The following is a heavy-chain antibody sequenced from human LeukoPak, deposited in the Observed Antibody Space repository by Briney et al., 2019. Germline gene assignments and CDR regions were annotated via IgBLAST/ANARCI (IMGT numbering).Heavy chain of an antibody. D-gene: IGHD1-26*01. CDR3: ARGVVGATRRIDY. Sequence: GGSLRLSCAASGFTFSSYSMNWVRQAPGKGLEWVSYISSSSSTIYYADSVKGRFTISRDNAKNSLYLQMNSLRAEDTVVYYCARGVVGATRRIDYWGQGTLVTVSS. J-gene: IGHJ4*02. V-gene: IGHV3-48*01. CDR1: GFTFSSYS. CDR2: ISSSSSTI.